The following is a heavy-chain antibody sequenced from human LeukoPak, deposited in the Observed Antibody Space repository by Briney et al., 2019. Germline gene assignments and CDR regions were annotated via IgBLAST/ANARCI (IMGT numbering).Heavy chain of an antibody. D-gene: IGHD7-27*01. CDR2: IIPIFGTA. CDR3: ASPVTGEGYFDY. Sequence: GSSVKVSCKASGGTFSSYAISWVRQAPGQGLEWMGGIIPIFGTANYAQKFQGRVTITTDESTSTAYMELSSLRSEDTAVYYCASPVTGEGYFDYWGQGTLVTVSS. V-gene: IGHV1-69*05. CDR1: GGTFSSYA. J-gene: IGHJ4*02.